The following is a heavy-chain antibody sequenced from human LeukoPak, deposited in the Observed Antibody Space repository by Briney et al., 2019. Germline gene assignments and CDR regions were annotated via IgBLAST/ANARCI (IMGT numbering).Heavy chain of an antibody. D-gene: IGHD3-3*01. J-gene: IGHJ4*02. CDR1: GFTFSSYW. CDR2: IKQEGSEK. Sequence: GGSLRLSCAASGFTFSSYWMSWVRQAPGKGLEWVANIKQEGSEKYYVDSVKGRLTISRDNAKNSLYLQMTSLRAEDTAVYYCARVSYDFWSGYYDMYYFDYWGQGTLVTVSS. CDR3: ARVSYDFWSGYYDMYYFDY. V-gene: IGHV3-7*03.